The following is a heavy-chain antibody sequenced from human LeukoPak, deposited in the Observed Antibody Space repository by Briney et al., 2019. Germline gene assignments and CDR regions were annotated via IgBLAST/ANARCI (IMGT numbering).Heavy chain of an antibody. CDR1: GGSFSGYY. V-gene: IGHV4-34*01. CDR3: ARGDGAYNWFAP. J-gene: IGHJ5*02. Sequence: PSETLSLTCAVYGGSFSGYYWSWIRQPPGKGLEWIGEINHSGSTNYNPSLKSRVTISVDTSKNQFSLKLSSVTAADTAVYYCARGDGAYNWFAPWGQGTLVTVSS. D-gene: IGHD3-16*01. CDR2: INHSGST.